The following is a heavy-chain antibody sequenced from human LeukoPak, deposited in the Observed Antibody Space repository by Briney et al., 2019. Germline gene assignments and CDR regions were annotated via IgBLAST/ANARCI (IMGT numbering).Heavy chain of an antibody. CDR2: ISYDGSNK. J-gene: IGHJ6*02. V-gene: IGHV3-30*18. D-gene: IGHD2-21*02. CDR1: GFTFSSYG. CDR3: AKSGVTATPPYYYGMDV. Sequence: GRSLRLSCAASGFTFSSYGMHWFRQAPGKGLEWVAVISYDGSNKYYADSVKGRFTISRDNSKNTLYLQMYSLRAEDTAVYYCAKSGVTATPPYYYGMDVWGQGTTVTVSS.